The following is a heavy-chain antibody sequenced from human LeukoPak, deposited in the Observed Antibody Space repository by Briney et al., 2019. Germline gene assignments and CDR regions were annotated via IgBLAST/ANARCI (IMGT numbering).Heavy chain of an antibody. J-gene: IGHJ6*02. D-gene: IGHD6-19*01. V-gene: IGHV4-59*08. CDR3: ASAVLYSSGWYSDYYYYGMDV. CDR1: GDSISSYY. Sequence: PSETLTLMCTVWGDSISSYYWSWLRQPRGRGGEGIGYIYYRGSTNYNPCLKRRVNIPGDKSKNHFSLKLSSVTAADTAVYYCASAVLYSSGWYSDYYYYGMDVWGQGTTVTVSS. CDR2: IYYRGST.